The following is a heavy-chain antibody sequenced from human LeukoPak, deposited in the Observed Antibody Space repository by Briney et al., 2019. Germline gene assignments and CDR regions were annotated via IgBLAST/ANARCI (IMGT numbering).Heavy chain of an antibody. D-gene: IGHD2-2*01. CDR2: ITCSGRA. CDR3: ARRLCSSPNCSIAPAGNWLNP. V-gene: IGHV4-59*08. J-gene: IGHJ5*02. Sequence: SSETLSLTCTVSGGSISSYYWNWIRQTPGKGLEWIAYITCSGRAHYNPSFSSRVTISVDTAKNQFSLKLSSVTAADSAVYYCARRLCSSPNCSIAPAGNWLNPWGQGIPVIVSS. CDR1: GGSISSYY.